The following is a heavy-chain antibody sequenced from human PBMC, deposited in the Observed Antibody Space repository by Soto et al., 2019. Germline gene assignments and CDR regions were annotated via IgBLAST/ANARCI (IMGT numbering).Heavy chain of an antibody. Sequence: GASVKVSCKASGGTFSSYAICWVRQAPGQGLEWMGGIIPIFGTANYAQKFQGRVTITADESTSTAYMELSSLRSEDTAVYYCARDPSKRWLQSMGYGMDVWGQGTTVTVSS. CDR3: ARDPSKRWLQSMGYGMDV. D-gene: IGHD5-12*01. CDR2: IIPIFGTA. V-gene: IGHV1-69*13. CDR1: GGTFSSYA. J-gene: IGHJ6*02.